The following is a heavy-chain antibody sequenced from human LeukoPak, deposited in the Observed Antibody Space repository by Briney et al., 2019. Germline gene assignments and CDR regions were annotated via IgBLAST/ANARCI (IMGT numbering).Heavy chain of an antibody. CDR2: ISAYNGNT. CDR3: ARAEHDYGDYRFDY. Sequence: ASVKVSCKASGYTFTSYGISWVRQAPGQGLEWMGWISAYNGNTNYAQKLQGRVTMTTDTSTSTAYMGLRSLRSDDTAVYYCARAEHDYGDYRFDYWGQGTLVTVSS. D-gene: IGHD4-17*01. J-gene: IGHJ4*02. CDR1: GYTFTSYG. V-gene: IGHV1-18*01.